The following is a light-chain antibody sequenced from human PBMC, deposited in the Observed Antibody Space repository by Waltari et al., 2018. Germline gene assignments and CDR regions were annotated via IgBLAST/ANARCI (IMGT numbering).Light chain of an antibody. J-gene: IGKJ4*01. CDR1: QGISSR. CDR2: GAT. CDR3: QQTKSFPHT. Sequence: DIQMTQSPSFVSASVGDRVTFSCRTSQGISSRLAWYQQKPGKAPKLLMYGATSLQSWVPSRFSGNGSGTDFTLTISSLQPEDFGTYYCQQTKSFPHTFGGGTKLDIK. V-gene: IGKV1-12*01.